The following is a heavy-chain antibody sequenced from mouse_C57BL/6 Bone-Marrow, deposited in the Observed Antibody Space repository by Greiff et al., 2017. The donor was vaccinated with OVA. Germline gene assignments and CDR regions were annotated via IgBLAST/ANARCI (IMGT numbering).Heavy chain of an antibody. D-gene: IGHD1-1*01. Sequence: QVQLKESGAELARPGASVKLSCKASGYTFTSYGISWVKQRTGQGLEWIGEIYPRSGNTYYNEKFKGKATLTADKSSSTAYMELRSLTSEDSAVYFCARYGIYYGSSDAMDYWGQGTSVTVSS. V-gene: IGHV1-81*01. CDR2: IYPRSGNT. CDR3: ARYGIYYGSSDAMDY. CDR1: GYTFTSYG. J-gene: IGHJ4*01.